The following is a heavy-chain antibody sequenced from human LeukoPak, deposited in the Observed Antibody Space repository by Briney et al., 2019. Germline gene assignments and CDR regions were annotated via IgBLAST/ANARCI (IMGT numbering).Heavy chain of an antibody. CDR2: TRNKANSYTT. CDR3: AGYDSSGYDAFDI. CDR1: GFTFSDHY. D-gene: IGHD3-22*01. Sequence: GGSLRLSCAASGFTFSDHYMDWVRQAPGKGLEWVGRTRNKANSYTTEYAASVKGRFTISRDDSKNSLYLQMNSLKTEDTAVYYCAGYDSSGYDAFDIWGQGTMVTVSS. J-gene: IGHJ3*02. V-gene: IGHV3-72*01.